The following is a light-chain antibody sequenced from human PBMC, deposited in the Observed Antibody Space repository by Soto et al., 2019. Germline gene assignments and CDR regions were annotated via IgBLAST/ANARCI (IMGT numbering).Light chain of an antibody. V-gene: IGLV2-11*01. CDR1: SSDVGGYNY. J-gene: IGLJ1*01. CDR2: DVS. Sequence: QSVLAQPRSVSGSPGQSVTISCTGTSSDVGGYNYVSWYQQHPGKAPKLMIYDVSKRPSGVPDRFSGSKSGNTASLTISGLQADDEADYYYCSYAGSYTFVFGTGTKVTVL. CDR3: CSYAGSYTFV.